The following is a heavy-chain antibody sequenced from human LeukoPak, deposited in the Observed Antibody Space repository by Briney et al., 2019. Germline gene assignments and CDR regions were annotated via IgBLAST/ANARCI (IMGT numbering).Heavy chain of an antibody. CDR1: GYTLTELS. D-gene: IGHD1-26*01. CDR2: FDPEDGET. CDR3: ATVRRGGATRGAFDI. J-gene: IGHJ3*02. V-gene: IGHV1-24*01. Sequence: ASVTVSCKVSGYTLTELSMHWVRQAPGKGLEWMGGFDPEDGETIYAQKFQGRVTMTEDTSTDTACMELSSLRSEDTAVYYCATVRRGGATRGAFDIWGQGTMVTVSS.